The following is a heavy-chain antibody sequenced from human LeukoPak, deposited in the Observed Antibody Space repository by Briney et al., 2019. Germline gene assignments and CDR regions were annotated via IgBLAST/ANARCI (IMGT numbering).Heavy chain of an antibody. Sequence: GGSLRLSCAASGFTVSSNYLSWVRQAPGKGLEWVSVIYSGGGTYFADSVKGRFTISSDNSKNTLYLQMNSLRAEATAVYYCARHCSGGSCQRYDAFDIWGQGTMVTVSS. V-gene: IGHV3-53*01. D-gene: IGHD2-15*01. CDR3: ARHCSGGSCQRYDAFDI. CDR2: IYSGGGT. CDR1: GFTVSSNY. J-gene: IGHJ3*02.